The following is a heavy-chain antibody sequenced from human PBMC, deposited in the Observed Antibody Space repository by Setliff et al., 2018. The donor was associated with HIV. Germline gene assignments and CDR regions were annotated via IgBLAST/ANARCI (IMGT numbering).Heavy chain of an antibody. Sequence: SETLSLTCTVSGGSISTRSYYWDWVRQPPGKGLEWIGSIYYSGSTYYNPSLKSRVTISLDTSRNQFSMKLRSVTAADTAVYYCARARPQQFLGDTFEIWGQGTMVTVSS. CDR3: ARARPQQFLGDTFEI. D-gene: IGHD3-16*01. CDR1: GGSISTRSYY. CDR2: IYYSGST. J-gene: IGHJ3*02. V-gene: IGHV4-39*07.